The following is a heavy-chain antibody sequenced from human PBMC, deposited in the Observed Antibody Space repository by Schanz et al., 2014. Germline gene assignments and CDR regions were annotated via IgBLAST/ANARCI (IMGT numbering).Heavy chain of an antibody. D-gene: IGHD5-18*01. CDR3: ARRSVSPSGNSYGYVVAWFDP. V-gene: IGHV4-4*02. J-gene: IGHJ5*02. CDR1: GFSFVDAW. Sequence: VQVVESGGGLVQPGGSLRLSCAASGFSFVDAWMSWVRQPPGKGLEWIGEIYHSGSTNYKPSLKSRVTISADKSKNQSSLKLRSVTAADTAVYYCARRSVSPSGNSYGYVVAWFDPWGQGTLVTVSS. CDR2: IYHSGST.